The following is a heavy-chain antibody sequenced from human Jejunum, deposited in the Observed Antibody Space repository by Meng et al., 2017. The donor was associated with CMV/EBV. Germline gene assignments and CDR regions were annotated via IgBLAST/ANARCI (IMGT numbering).Heavy chain of an antibody. CDR2: ISYDGRKT. Sequence: GFSFTASAMHWVRQAPVKGQEWVAGISYDGRKTLYADSVRGRFTISGDNSKNTTDLQMDSLRGDDTAVYYCVRDRYLLANYHFTAWGQGTLVTVSS. CDR3: VRDRYLLANYHFTA. D-gene: IGHD2/OR15-2a*01. CDR1: GFSFTASA. V-gene: IGHV3-30*04. J-gene: IGHJ5*02.